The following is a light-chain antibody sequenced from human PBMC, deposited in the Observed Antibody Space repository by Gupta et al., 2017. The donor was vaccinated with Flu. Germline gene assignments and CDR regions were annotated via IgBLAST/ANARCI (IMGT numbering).Light chain of an antibody. J-gene: IGLJ3*02. V-gene: IGLV2-14*03. Sequence: QTTLTPPAPVAGSPDQATTISCTGTSTDVGAYNYVYCYQHDPDKAHQLMFYHVSKSTAGVSSRFSASKSGNTASLTISGLAEEDDADYYSSSYTSSNTWMFGGGTKLTVL. CDR1: STDVGAYNY. CDR3: SSYTSSNTWM. CDR2: HVS.